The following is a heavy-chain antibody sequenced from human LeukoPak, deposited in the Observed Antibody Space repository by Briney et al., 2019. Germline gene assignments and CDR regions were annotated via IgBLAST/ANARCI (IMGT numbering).Heavy chain of an antibody. D-gene: IGHD4-11*01. Sequence: GGSLRLSCTASGFSFSGHWMHWARQLPGKGLVWVSRISPTGSTTSYADSVKGRFTVSRDNAKNTLYLQMNSLRAEDTAVYYCANPYRATTPPYWGQGTLVTVSS. V-gene: IGHV3-74*01. J-gene: IGHJ4*02. CDR1: GFSFSGHW. CDR3: ANPYRATTPPY. CDR2: ISPTGSTT.